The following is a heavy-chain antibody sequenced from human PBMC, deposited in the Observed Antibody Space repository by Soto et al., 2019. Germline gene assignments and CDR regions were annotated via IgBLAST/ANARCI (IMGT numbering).Heavy chain of an antibody. CDR3: AHSPTPGSVLLLDFDY. CDR2: IYWDDDK. D-gene: IGHD3-22*01. Sequence: SGPTLVNPTQTLTLTCTFSGFSLSTSGVGVGWIRQPPGTALEWLALIYWDDDKRYSPSLKSRLTITKDTSKNQVFLTMTNMDPVDTATYYCAHSPTPGSVLLLDFDYWGEGTLVTVSS. CDR1: GFSLSTSGVG. J-gene: IGHJ4*02. V-gene: IGHV2-5*02.